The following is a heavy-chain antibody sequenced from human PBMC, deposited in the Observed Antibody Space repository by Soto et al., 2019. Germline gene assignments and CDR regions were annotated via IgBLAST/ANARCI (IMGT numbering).Heavy chain of an antibody. D-gene: IGHD3-22*01. CDR1: GFTFISYA. V-gene: IGHV3-30-3*01. CDR3: ARGAYYHDSSRHSAPDY. Sequence: SLRLSCAASGFTFISYAMHWVRHAPGKGLEWVAVISYDGSNKCYADSVKGRFTISRDNSKNTLYLQMNSLRAEDTAVYHCARGAYYHDSSRHSAPDYWGQGPLGTLSS. CDR2: ISYDGSNK. J-gene: IGHJ4*02.